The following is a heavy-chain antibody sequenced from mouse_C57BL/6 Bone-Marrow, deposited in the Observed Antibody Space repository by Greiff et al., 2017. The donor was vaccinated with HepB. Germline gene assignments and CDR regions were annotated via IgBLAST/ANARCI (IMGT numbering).Heavy chain of an antibody. V-gene: IGHV6-3*01. CDR3: TGGRGFAY. Sequence: DVKLVESGGGLVQPGGSMKLSCVASGFTFSNYWMNWVRQSPEKGLEWVAQIRLKSDNYATHYAESVKGRFTISRDDSKSSVYLQMNNLRAEDTGIYYCTGGRGFAYWGQGTLVTVSA. CDR2: IRLKSDNYAT. D-gene: IGHD3-3*01. CDR1: GFTFSNYW. J-gene: IGHJ3*01.